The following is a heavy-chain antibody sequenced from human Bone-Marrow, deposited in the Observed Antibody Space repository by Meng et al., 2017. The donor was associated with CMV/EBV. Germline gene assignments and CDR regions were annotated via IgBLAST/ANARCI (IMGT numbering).Heavy chain of an antibody. V-gene: IGHV3-30*04. CDR3: ARITGKYRDY. D-gene: IGHD1-14*01. CDR2: ISYDGSNK. CDR1: GFTFNSYA. Sequence: GESLKISCAASGFTFNSYAMHWVRQAPGKGLEWVAVISYDGSNKYYADSVKGRFTISRDNSKNTLYLQMNSLRAEDSAVYYCARITGKYRDYWGQGTLVTVSS. J-gene: IGHJ4*02.